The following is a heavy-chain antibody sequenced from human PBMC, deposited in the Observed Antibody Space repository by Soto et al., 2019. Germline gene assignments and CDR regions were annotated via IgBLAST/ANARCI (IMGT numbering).Heavy chain of an antibody. CDR1: GFTFSDYY. CDR2: ISSSSSYT. J-gene: IGHJ4*02. Sequence: QVQLVESGGGLVKPGGSLRLSCAASGFTFSDYYMSWIRQAPGKGLEWVSYISSSSSYTNYADSVKGRFTISRDNAKNSLYLQMNSVRAEDTAVYYCARSPQEYFWSGYYNYWGQGTLVTVSS. V-gene: IGHV3-11*06. D-gene: IGHD3-3*01. CDR3: ARSPQEYFWSGYYNY.